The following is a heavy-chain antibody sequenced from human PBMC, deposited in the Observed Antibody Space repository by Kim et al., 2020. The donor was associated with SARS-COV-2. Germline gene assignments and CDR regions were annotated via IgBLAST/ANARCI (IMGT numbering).Heavy chain of an antibody. CDR3: TRITATTSTCWVAFDV. V-gene: IGHV3-73*01. CDR1: GFTFSGSA. J-gene: IGHJ3*01. Sequence: GGSLRLSCAASGFTFSGSAIHWVRQASGKGLAWVGRIRSKANSYATAYAASVRGRFSISRDDSKHTVYLQMNNLKTEDTAEYYCTRITATTSTCWVAFDV. CDR2: IRSKANSYAT. D-gene: IGHD1-7*01.